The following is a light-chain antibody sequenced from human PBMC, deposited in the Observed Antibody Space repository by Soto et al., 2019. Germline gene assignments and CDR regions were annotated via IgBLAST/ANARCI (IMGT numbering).Light chain of an antibody. Sequence: QLVLTQPPSASGTPGQRVTISCSGSSSNIGSNTVNWYQQLPGTAPKLLIYSNNQRPSGVPDRFSGSKSGTSASLAISGLQSEEEDDYYCAAWDDSLNARVFGGGTKLTVL. V-gene: IGLV1-44*01. J-gene: IGLJ3*02. CDR2: SNN. CDR3: AAWDDSLNARV. CDR1: SSNIGSNT.